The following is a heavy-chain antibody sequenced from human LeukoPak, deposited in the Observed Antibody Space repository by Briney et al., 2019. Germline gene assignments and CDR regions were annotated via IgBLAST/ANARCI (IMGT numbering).Heavy chain of an antibody. Sequence: SGTLSLTCAVSGGSISSDNWWSWVRPPPGKGLEWIGEIYHSGSTNYNPSLKSRVTISIDTSRNQFSLKVTSVTAADTAVYYCAREGLDYGATLNWFDPWGQGTLVTVSS. D-gene: IGHD4/OR15-4a*01. V-gene: IGHV4-4*02. J-gene: IGHJ5*02. CDR1: GGSISSDNW. CDR2: IYHSGST. CDR3: AREGLDYGATLNWFDP.